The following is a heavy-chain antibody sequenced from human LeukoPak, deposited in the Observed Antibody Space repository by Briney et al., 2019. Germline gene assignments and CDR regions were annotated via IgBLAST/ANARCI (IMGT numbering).Heavy chain of an antibody. J-gene: IGHJ4*02. CDR1: RFTFSSYA. CDR3: AKVWGSYSTGYFDY. CDR2: ISGSGGSI. V-gene: IGHV3-23*01. Sequence: GGSLRLSCAASRFTFSSYAMNWVRQAPGKGLEWVSAISGSGGSIYYTDSVKGRFTISRDNSKNTLFLQMNSLRAEDTAIYYCAKVWGSYSTGYFDYWGQGTLVTVSS. D-gene: IGHD1-26*01.